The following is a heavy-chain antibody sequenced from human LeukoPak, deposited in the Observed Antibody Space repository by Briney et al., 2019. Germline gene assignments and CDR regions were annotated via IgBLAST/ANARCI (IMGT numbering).Heavy chain of an antibody. CDR2: FYTSGST. CDR3: ATSYDAKTAPYDL. D-gene: IGHD3-3*01. Sequence: SETPSLTCTVSGGSISSYCWSWVRQPPGKGLAWIGYFYTSGSTNYNPSLKSRVTMSVDTSNNQFSMELSSLTAADTAVYYCATSYDAKTAPYDLWGQGTLVTVSS. CDR1: GGSISSYC. V-gene: IGHV4-4*09. J-gene: IGHJ4*02.